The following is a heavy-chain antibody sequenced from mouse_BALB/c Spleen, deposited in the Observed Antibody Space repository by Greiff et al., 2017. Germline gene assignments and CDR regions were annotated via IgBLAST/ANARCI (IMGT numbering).Heavy chain of an antibody. CDR3: ARGEGDGYYDAMDY. D-gene: IGHD2-3*01. CDR1: GYTFSSYW. V-gene: IGHV1-9*01. Sequence: QVQLQQSGAELMKPGASVKISCKATGYTFSSYWIEWVKQRPGHGLEWIGEILPGSGSTNYNEKFKGKATFTADTSSNTAYMQLSSLTSEDSAVYYCARGEGDGYYDAMDYWGQGTSVTVSS. J-gene: IGHJ4*01. CDR2: ILPGSGST.